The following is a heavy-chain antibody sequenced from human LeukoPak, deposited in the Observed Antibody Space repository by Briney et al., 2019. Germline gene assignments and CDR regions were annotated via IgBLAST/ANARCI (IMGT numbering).Heavy chain of an antibody. V-gene: IGHV4-59*01. J-gene: IGHJ6*03. D-gene: IGHD5-18*01. CDR2: ISYSGNT. CDR3: ARVRKTQIYNYGSLDYYYYMDV. CDR1: GGSISSNY. Sequence: SETLSLTCTVPGGSISSNYWSWIGQPPGKGLEWIGYISYSGNTNYDPSLKSRVTISVDTSKNQFSLKLSSVTAADTAVYYCARVRKTQIYNYGSLDYYYYMDVWGKGTTVTVSS.